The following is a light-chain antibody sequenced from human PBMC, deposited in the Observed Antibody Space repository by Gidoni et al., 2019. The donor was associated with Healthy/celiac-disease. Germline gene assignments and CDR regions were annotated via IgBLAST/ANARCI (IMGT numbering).Light chain of an antibody. J-gene: IGKJ2*01. Sequence: EIVLTQSPGTLSLSPGERATLSFRASQSVSSSYLAWYQQKPGQAPRLLISGASSRATGIPDRFSGSGSGTDFTLTISRLEPEDFAVYYCQQYGSSLMYTFGQGTKLEIK. CDR1: QSVSSSY. CDR2: GAS. CDR3: QQYGSSLMYT. V-gene: IGKV3-20*01.